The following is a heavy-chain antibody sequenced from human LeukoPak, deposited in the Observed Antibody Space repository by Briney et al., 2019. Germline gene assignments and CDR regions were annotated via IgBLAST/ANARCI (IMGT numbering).Heavy chain of an antibody. J-gene: IGHJ5*02. V-gene: IGHV1-46*01. D-gene: IGHD2-2*01. Sequence: ASVTVSCKASGYTFTSYYMHWVRQAPGQGLEWMGIINPSGGSTSYAQKFQGRVTMTRDTSTSTVYMELSSLRSEDTAVYYGARDGGDIVVVPAAGGFDPWGQGTLVTVSS. CDR2: INPSGGST. CDR3: ARDGGDIVVVPAAGGFDP. CDR1: GYTFTSYY.